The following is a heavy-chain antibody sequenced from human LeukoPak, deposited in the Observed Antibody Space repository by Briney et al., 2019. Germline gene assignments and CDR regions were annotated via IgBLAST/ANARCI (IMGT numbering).Heavy chain of an antibody. D-gene: IGHD3-9*01. Sequence: SVKVSCKVSGYTLTELSMHWVRQAPGQGLEWMGGIIPIFGTANYAQKFQGRVTITTDESTSTAYMELSSLRSEDTAVYYCARDFYDILTGYNRYYFDYWGQGTLVTVSS. CDR2: IIPIFGTA. CDR3: ARDFYDILTGYNRYYFDY. CDR1: GYTLTELS. V-gene: IGHV1-69*05. J-gene: IGHJ4*02.